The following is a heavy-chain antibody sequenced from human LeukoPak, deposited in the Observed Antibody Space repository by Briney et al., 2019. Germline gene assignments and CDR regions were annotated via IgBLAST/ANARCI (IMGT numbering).Heavy chain of an antibody. J-gene: IGHJ4*02. CDR2: MNPNSGNT. D-gene: IGHD4-17*01. Sequence: GASVKVSCKASGHTFTSYDINWVRQATGQGLEWMGWMNPNSGNTGYEQKFQGRVTMTRNTSISTAYMELSSLRSEATAVYYCATLYGDYVVNWGQGTLVTVSS. CDR1: GHTFTSYD. CDR3: ATLYGDYVVN. V-gene: IGHV1-8*01.